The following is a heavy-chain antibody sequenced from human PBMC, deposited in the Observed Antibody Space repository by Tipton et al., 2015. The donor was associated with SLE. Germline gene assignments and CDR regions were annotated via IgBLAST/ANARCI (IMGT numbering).Heavy chain of an antibody. J-gene: IGHJ3*02. CDR3: ATFFGHSSASPDALDI. CDR1: GDSISRDTYY. CDR2: FYYSGNR. D-gene: IGHD6-6*01. Sequence: TLSLTCSVSGDSISRDTYYWAWGWIRQPPGKGLEWIGSFYYSGNRYYNPSLKRRVSISVDTSKNQFSLRLSSVTAADTAVYYCATFFGHSSASPDALDIWGQGTMVTVSS. V-gene: IGHV4-39*07.